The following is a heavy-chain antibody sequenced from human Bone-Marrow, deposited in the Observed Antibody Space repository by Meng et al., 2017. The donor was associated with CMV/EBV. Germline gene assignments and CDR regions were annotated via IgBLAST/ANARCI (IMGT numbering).Heavy chain of an antibody. V-gene: IGHV3-30*04. D-gene: IGHD5-18*01. Sequence: GESLKISCVASGFSFSNYAVHWVRQAPDKGLEWVAIISYDGSNKYYADSVKGRFTVSRDNSQNTLYLQMNSLRVEDTAVYYCAKDPGIQLWLRWFDPWGQGTLVTVSS. CDR3: AKDPGIQLWLRWFDP. J-gene: IGHJ5*02. CDR2: ISYDGSNK. CDR1: GFSFSNYA.